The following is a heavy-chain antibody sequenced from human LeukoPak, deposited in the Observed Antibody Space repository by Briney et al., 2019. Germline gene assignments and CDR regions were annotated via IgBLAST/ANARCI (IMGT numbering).Heavy chain of an antibody. J-gene: IGHJ4*02. V-gene: IGHV4-59*01. CDR2: IDYSGST. CDR1: GGSISSYY. CDR3: ARARDWNYVPFDY. Sequence: SETLSLTCTVSGGSISSYYWSWIRQPPGEGLKWIGYIDYSGSTNNNPSLKSLVTISVDTSKNQFSLKLSSVTAADTAVYYWARARDWNYVPFDYWGQGTLVTVSS. D-gene: IGHD1-7*01.